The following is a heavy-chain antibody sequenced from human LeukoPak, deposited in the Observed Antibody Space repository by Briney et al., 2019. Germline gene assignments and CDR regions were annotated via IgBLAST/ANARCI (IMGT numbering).Heavy chain of an antibody. V-gene: IGHV3-23*01. Sequence: GGSLRLPCAASGFTFSSYAMSWVRQAPGRGLEWVSAISGSGGSTYYADSVKGRFTISRDNSKNTLYLQMNSLRAEDTAVYYCAKDREVGYYYGSGSYGDLDYWGQGTLVTVSS. CDR2: ISGSGGST. CDR1: GFTFSSYA. J-gene: IGHJ4*02. D-gene: IGHD3-10*01. CDR3: AKDREVGYYYGSGSYGDLDY.